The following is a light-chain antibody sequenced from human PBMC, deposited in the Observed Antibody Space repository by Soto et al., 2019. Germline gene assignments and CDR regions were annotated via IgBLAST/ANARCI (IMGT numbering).Light chain of an antibody. CDR3: AAWSDSLNGVV. Sequence: QAVVTQPPSSSGTPGQRVTISCSGSSSNIGTNSVNWYQRLPGTAPKLLIYNNDQRPSGVPDRFSGSKSGTSASLAISGLQSEDEADYYCAAWSDSLNGVVFGGGTKVTVL. V-gene: IGLV1-44*01. J-gene: IGLJ2*01. CDR1: SSNIGTNS. CDR2: NND.